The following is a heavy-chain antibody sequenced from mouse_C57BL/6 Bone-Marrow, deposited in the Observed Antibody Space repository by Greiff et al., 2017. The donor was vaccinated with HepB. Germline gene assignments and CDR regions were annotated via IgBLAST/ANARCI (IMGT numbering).Heavy chain of an antibody. CDR1: GFTFSDYG. CDR2: ISSGSSTI. V-gene: IGHV5-17*01. Sequence: EVKLMESGGGLVKPGGSLKLSCAASGFTFSDYGMHWVRQAPEKGLEWVAYISSGSSTIYYADTVKGRFTISRDNAKNTLFLQITSLRSEDTAMYYCARRWLYAMDYWGQGTSVTVSS. J-gene: IGHJ4*01. D-gene: IGHD2-3*01. CDR3: ARRWLYAMDY.